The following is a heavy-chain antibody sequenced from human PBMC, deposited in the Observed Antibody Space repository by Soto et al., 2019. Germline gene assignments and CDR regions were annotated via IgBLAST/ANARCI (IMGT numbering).Heavy chain of an antibody. V-gene: IGHV4-39*01. D-gene: IGHD2-15*01. J-gene: IGHJ6*02. Sequence: SETLSLTFPISGSSIRSIGHYWAWVRQPPGKGLEWIGTIHYSGDAYYNPSLKSRVSISVDTSKSQFSLKLNSVTAADTALYYCSRHYCSGGSCYYYGMDVWGQGTTVT. CDR2: IHYSGDA. CDR3: SRHYCSGGSCYYYGMDV. CDR1: GSSIRSIGHY.